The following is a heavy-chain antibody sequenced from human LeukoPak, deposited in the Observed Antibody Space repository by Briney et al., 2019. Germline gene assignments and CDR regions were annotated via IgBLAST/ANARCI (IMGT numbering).Heavy chain of an antibody. CDR3: AKDYYGSGSYPFDY. V-gene: IGHV3-23*01. Sequence: PGGSLRLSCAASGFTFSSYAMSWVRQAPGKGLDWVSAISGIGGSTYYADSVKGRFTISRDNSKKPLYLQMNSLRAEDTAVYYCAKDYYGSGSYPFDYWGQGTLVTVSS. D-gene: IGHD3-10*01. CDR2: ISGIGGST. J-gene: IGHJ4*02. CDR1: GFTFSSYA.